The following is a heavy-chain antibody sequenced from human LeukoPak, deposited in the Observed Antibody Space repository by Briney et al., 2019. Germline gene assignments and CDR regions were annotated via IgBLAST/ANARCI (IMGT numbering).Heavy chain of an antibody. CDR2: ISYDGSNK. Sequence: GGSLRLSCAASGFTFSSYAMHWVRQAPGKGLEWVAVISYDGSNKYYADSVKGRFIISRDNSKNTLYLQMNSLRAEGTAVYYCARDREGDGDYVSPTDYWGQGTLVTVSS. CDR3: ARDREGDGDYVSPTDY. V-gene: IGHV3-30-3*01. CDR1: GFTFSSYA. J-gene: IGHJ4*02. D-gene: IGHD4-17*01.